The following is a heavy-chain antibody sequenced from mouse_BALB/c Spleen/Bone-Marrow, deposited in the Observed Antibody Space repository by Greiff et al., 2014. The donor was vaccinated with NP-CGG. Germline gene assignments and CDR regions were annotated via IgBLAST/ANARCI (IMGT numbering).Heavy chain of an antibody. V-gene: IGHV1S41*01. J-gene: IGHJ3*01. CDR1: GYTLTSYW. D-gene: IGHD1-1*01. CDR3: ARGSYYYGSSPPWFAY. CDR2: IPPGSGTT. Sequence: DLVKPGASVKLSCKASGYTLTSYWINWIKQRPGQGLEWIGRIPPGSGTTYYNEMFKGKATLTVDTSSTTAYIQLSSLSSEDSAVYFCARGSYYYGSSPPWFAYWGQGTLVTVSA.